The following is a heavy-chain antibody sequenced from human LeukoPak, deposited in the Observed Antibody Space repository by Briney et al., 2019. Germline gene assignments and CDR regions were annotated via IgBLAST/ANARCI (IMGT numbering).Heavy chain of an antibody. V-gene: IGHV1-2*02. CDR2: INPNSGGT. J-gene: IGHJ4*02. CDR3: ARGVGATIDYFDY. D-gene: IGHD1-26*01. CDR1: GYTFTGYY. Sequence: ASVKVSCKASGYTFTGYYMHWVRQAPGQGLEWMGWINPNSGGTNYAQKFQGRVTMTMDTSINTAYMELNRRRSDDKAVYYCARGVGATIDYFDYWGQGTLVTVSS.